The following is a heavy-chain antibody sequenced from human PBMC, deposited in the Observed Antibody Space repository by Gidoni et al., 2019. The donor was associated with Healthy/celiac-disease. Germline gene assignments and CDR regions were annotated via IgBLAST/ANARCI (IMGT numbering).Heavy chain of an antibody. Sequence: QVQLVQSGAEVKKPGASVKVSCKASGYTFTSYGISCVRQAPGQGLEWMGWISAYNGNTNYAQKLQGRVTMTTDTSTSTAYMELRSLRSDDTAVYYCARGPEYCSSTSCYTYTRAFDYWGQGTLVTVSS. D-gene: IGHD2-2*02. CDR3: ARGPEYCSSTSCYTYTRAFDY. CDR2: ISAYNGNT. V-gene: IGHV1-18*01. CDR1: GYTFTSYG. J-gene: IGHJ4*02.